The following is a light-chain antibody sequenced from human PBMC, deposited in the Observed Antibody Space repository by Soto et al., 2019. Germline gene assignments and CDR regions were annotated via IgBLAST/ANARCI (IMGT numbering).Light chain of an antibody. CDR1: QSVSNN. CDR2: CAS. J-gene: IGKJ1*01. Sequence: EIVVTQPASTVSVSPGERATLSCRASQSVSNNYLAWYQHKPGQAPRLLTYCASTRATGIPARFSGSGSGTEFTLTISSLQPEDFAVYYCQQYYNLLRTFGQGTKVDIK. V-gene: IGKV3-15*01. CDR3: QQYYNLLRT.